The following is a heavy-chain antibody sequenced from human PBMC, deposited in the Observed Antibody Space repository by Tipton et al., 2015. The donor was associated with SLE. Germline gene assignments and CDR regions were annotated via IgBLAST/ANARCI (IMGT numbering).Heavy chain of an antibody. CDR3: ATSIAAAGTGWFDP. Sequence: TLSLTCAVYGGSFTTHYWSWIRQPPGKGLKWIGEVNHSGSTNYNPSLKSRVTISVDTSKNQFSLKLSSVTAADTAVYYCATSIAAAGTGWFDPWGQGTLVTVSS. CDR1: GGSFTTHY. J-gene: IGHJ5*02. D-gene: IGHD6-13*01. V-gene: IGHV4-34*01. CDR2: VNHSGST.